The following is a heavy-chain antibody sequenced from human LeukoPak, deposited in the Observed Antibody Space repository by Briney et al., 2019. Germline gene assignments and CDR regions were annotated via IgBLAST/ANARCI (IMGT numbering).Heavy chain of an antibody. Sequence: ASVKVSCKASGYTFTSYDIDWVRQATGQGLEWMGWMNPNSGNTGYAQKFQGRVTITRNTSISTAYMELSSLRSEDTAVYYCARGSYYCSSTSCREFSYMDVWGKGTTVTVSS. CDR2: MNPNSGNT. CDR3: ARGSYYCSSTSCREFSYMDV. CDR1: GYTFTSYD. D-gene: IGHD2-2*01. V-gene: IGHV1-8*03. J-gene: IGHJ6*03.